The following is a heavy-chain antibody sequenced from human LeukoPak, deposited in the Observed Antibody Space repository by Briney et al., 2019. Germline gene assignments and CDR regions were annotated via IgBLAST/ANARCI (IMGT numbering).Heavy chain of an antibody. CDR1: GFTFSTYA. V-gene: IGHV3-23*01. CDR2: ISGSGAGT. J-gene: IGHJ4*02. CDR3: AKDGKKYGSNCDFDY. Sequence: GGSLRLSCAASGFTFSTYAMSWVRQAPGKGLEWVSGISGSGAGTYYADSVKGRFTIYRANSKNTLSLQMNSLTAEDTAVSSCAKDGKKYGSNCDFDYWREGTLVTVSS. D-gene: IGHD6-13*01.